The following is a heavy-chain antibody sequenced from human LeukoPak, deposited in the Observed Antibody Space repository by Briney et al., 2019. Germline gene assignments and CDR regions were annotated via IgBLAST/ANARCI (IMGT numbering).Heavy chain of an antibody. CDR1: GFTFSSYG. CDR3: ARGEGDN. V-gene: IGHV3-23*01. D-gene: IGHD3-10*01. CDR2: ISGSGGST. Sequence: PGGSLRLSCAASGFTFSSYGMSWVRQAPGKGLEWVSAISGSGGSTYYADSVKGRFTISRDNSKNTLYLQMSSLRDDDTAVYFCARGEGDNWGQGTLVAVSS. J-gene: IGHJ4*02.